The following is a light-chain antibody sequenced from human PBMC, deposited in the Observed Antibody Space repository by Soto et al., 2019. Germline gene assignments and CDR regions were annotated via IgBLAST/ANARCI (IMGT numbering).Light chain of an antibody. J-gene: IGLJ2*01. CDR2: DVS. V-gene: IGLV2-14*03. CDR3: SSYTSSGTVV. CDR1: SSDVGGYNY. Sequence: QSALTQPASVSGSPGQSITISCTGTSSDVGGYNYVSWYQQHPGKAPKLMICDVSNRPSGVSNRFSGSKSGNTASLTISGLQAEDEADYYCSSYTSSGTVVIGGGTQLTVL.